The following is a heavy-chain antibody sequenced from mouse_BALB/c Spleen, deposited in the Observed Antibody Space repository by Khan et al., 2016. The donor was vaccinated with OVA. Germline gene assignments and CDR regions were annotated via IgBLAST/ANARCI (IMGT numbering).Heavy chain of an antibody. V-gene: IGHV3-8*02. D-gene: IGHD2-14*01. CDR3: ARSTYRYSMDY. J-gene: IGHJ3*01. CDR1: GDSITSGY. CDR2: MIYCGNN. Sequence: EVQLQESGPSLVQPSQTLSLTCSVTGDSITSGYWNWIRKFPGNKLEYMGYMIYCGNNYYNQYLKSRISIPRHTSKEQYYLHLNTVTKVDTTTYDCARSTYRYSMDYCGQGTLVTVSA.